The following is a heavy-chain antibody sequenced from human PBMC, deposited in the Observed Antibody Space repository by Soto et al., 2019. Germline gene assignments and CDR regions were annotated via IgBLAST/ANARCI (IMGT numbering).Heavy chain of an antibody. J-gene: IGHJ6*02. Sequence: PSETLSLTCTVSGASTSFSSYYWSWIRQPPGKRLEWIGYIYYSGSTNYNPSLKSRVTISVDTSKNQFSLKLSSVTAADTAVYYCARGFYGSGSNYYYYYGMDVWGQGTTVTVSS. V-gene: IGHV4-61*01. CDR2: IYYSGST. CDR3: ARGFYGSGSNYYYYYGMDV. CDR1: GASTSFSSYY. D-gene: IGHD3-10*01.